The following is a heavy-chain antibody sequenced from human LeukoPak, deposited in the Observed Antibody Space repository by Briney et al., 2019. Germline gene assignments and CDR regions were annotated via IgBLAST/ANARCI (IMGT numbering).Heavy chain of an antibody. Sequence: GASVKVSCKASGYTFTSYDINWVRQATGQGLEWMGWMNPNSGNTNYAQKLQGRVTMTTDTSTSTAYMELSSLRSEDTAVYYCARAYYHDSSDYYFPLDYWGQGTLVTVSS. J-gene: IGHJ4*02. CDR1: GYTFTSYD. D-gene: IGHD3-22*01. CDR2: MNPNSGNT. CDR3: ARAYYHDSSDYYFPLDY. V-gene: IGHV1-8*02.